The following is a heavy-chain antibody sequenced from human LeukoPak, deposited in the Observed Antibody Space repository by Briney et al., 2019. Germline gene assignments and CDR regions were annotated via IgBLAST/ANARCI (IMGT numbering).Heavy chain of an antibody. D-gene: IGHD6-6*01. CDR1: GGSFSVYY. CDR3: ASCLSRIAAPMGAFDS. CDR2: IDHSGST. Sequence: SETLSLTCAVSGGSFSVYYWSWIRQPPRKGLEWIGEIDHSGSTNYNPSPKRRVTISVDTSKNHFSLNLSSVTAAHTPVYYSASCLSRIAAPMGAFDSWGEGRNVGVCS. J-gene: IGHJ3*02. V-gene: IGHV4-34*01.